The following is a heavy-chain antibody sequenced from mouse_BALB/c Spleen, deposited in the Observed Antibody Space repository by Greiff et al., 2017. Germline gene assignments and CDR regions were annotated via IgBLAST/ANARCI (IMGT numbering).Heavy chain of an antibody. D-gene: IGHD6-1*01. Sequence: QVQLQQSGPGLVAPSQSLSITCTVSGFSLTSYGVSWVRQPPGKGLEWVGVICGDGSTNYHSALISRLSISKDNSKSQVFLTLNSLQTDDTATYYCAECHPQGFDYWGQGTTLTVSS. V-gene: IGHV2-3*01. J-gene: IGHJ2*01. CDR2: ICGDGST. CDR3: AECHPQGFDY. CDR1: GFSLTSYG.